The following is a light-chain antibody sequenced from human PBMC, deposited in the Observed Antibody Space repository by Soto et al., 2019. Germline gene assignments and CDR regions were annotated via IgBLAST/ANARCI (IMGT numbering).Light chain of an antibody. V-gene: IGKV3-20*01. CDR3: QLYGVSHMFS. CDR1: QSISSSY. J-gene: IGKJ2*01. CDR2: AAS. Sequence: EIVLTQSPGTLSLSPGEGGTLSCRASQSISSSYLAWYQQKPGQSPRLLIYAASSRATGIPDRFSGSGSGTDFTLAISRLEPEDLAGYYCQLYGVSHMFSFGQGTKLEIK.